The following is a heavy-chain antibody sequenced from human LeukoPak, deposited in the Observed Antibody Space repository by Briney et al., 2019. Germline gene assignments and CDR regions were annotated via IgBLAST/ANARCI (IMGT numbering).Heavy chain of an antibody. V-gene: IGHV5-51*01. CDR2: IYPGDSDT. Sequence: GESLKISCKGSGYSFTSYWIGWVRQMPGKGLEWMGIIYPGDSDTRYSPSFQGQVTISADKSISTAYLQWSSLKASDTAMYYCARGPVATKPPGLPRFDYWGQGTLVTVSS. D-gene: IGHD5-12*01. CDR3: ARGPVATKPPGLPRFDY. J-gene: IGHJ4*02. CDR1: GYSFTSYW.